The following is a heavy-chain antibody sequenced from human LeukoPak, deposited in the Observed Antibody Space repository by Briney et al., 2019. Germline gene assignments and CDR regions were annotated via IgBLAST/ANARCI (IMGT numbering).Heavy chain of an antibody. J-gene: IGHJ4*02. V-gene: IGHV4-4*02. CDR2: IYHDGST. CDR1: GGSISSNNW. D-gene: IGHD2-2*01. Sequence: PSETLSLTCAVSGGSISSNNWWIWVRQSPEKGLEWIGEIYHDGSTNYNPSLKSRVTITMDKSKNQLSLKLNFVTAADTAVYYCARVEGSSNLPSYWGQGTLVTVSS. CDR3: ARVEGSSNLPSY.